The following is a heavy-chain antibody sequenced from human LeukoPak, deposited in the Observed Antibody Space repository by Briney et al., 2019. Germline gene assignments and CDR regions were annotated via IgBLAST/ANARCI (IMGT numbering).Heavy chain of an antibody. CDR1: GGSISSYF. CDR2: IYYSGST. J-gene: IGHJ4*02. V-gene: IGHV4-59*12. CDR3: ARVAPPNPY. Sequence: SSETLSLTCTVSGGSISSYFWSWIRQPPGKGLEWIGYIYYSGSTNYNPSLKSRVTISVDTSKKQFSLKMSSVTAADTAVYYCARVAPPNPYWGQGTLVTVSS.